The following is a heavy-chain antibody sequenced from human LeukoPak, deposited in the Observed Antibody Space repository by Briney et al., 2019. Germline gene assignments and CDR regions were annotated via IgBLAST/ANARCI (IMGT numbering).Heavy chain of an antibody. CDR3: ARMLDTAQTRELWFDP. CDR1: GGSISSYY. D-gene: IGHD5-18*01. V-gene: IGHV4-59*01. J-gene: IGHJ5*02. CDR2: IYYSGST. Sequence: SETLSLTCTVSGGSISSYYWSWIRQPPGKGLEWIGYIYYSGSTNYNPSLKSRVTISVDTSKNQFSLKLSSVTAADTAVYYCARMLDTAQTRELWFDPWGQGTLVIVSS.